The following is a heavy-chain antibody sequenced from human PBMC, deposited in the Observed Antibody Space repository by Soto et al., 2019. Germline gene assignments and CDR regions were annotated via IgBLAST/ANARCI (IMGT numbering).Heavy chain of an antibody. CDR3: ARAPGFWGMPPSFDF. CDR1: GFNFVAYS. CDR2: ISTSTGTI. V-gene: IGHV3-48*01. Sequence: QLVESGGGLVQPGESLRLSCAASGFNFVAYSMNWVRQAPGKGMEWVSNISTSTGTIYYRDSVRGRFTISRDNAQKSRYLQMNSLRAEDTAVYYCARAPGFWGMPPSFDFWGQGARVTVSS. J-gene: IGHJ4*02. D-gene: IGHD7-27*01.